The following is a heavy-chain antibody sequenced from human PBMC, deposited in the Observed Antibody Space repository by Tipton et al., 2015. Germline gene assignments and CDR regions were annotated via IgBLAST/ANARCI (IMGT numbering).Heavy chain of an antibody. Sequence: TLSLTCTVSGGSISSSSYYWGWIRQPPGKGLEWIGSIHYTGSTYYNPSLKSRVTVSLDTSKNQFSLHLSSVTAADTAVYYCAREVWYYDSSGYDYWGQGTLVTVSS. J-gene: IGHJ4*02. CDR1: GGSISSSSYY. D-gene: IGHD3-22*01. V-gene: IGHV4-39*07. CDR2: IHYTGST. CDR3: AREVWYYDSSGYDY.